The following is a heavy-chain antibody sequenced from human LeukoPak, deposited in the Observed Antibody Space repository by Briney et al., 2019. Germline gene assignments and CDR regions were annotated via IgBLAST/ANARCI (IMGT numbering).Heavy chain of an antibody. CDR3: ATDLRDGYNYVGY. D-gene: IGHD5-24*01. CDR1: GYTFTSYG. CDR2: ISAYNGNT. J-gene: IGHJ4*02. Sequence: ASVKVSCKASGYTFTSYGISWVRRAPGQGFEWMGWISAYNGNTNYAQKFQGRVTMTEDTSTDTAYMELSSLRSEDTAVYYCATDLRDGYNYVGYWGQGTLVTVSS. V-gene: IGHV1-18*01.